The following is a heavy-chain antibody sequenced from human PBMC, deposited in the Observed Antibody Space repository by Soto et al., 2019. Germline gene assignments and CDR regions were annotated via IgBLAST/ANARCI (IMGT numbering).Heavy chain of an antibody. CDR3: AQDGGD. V-gene: IGHV1-69*04. CDR2: IIPMLDIT. Sequence: QLQLVQSGTELKKPGSSVKVSCKASGGSFSTYSITWVRQAPGQGPEWMGRIIPMLDITDYAQKFQGRVTITADKSTSTAYMELIRLTSEDTAVYYCAQDGGDLGQGTLVTVSS. CDR1: GGSFSTYS. D-gene: IGHD3-10*01. J-gene: IGHJ1*01.